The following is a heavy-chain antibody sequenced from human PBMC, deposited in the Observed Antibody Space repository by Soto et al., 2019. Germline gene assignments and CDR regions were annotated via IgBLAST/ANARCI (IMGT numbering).Heavy chain of an antibody. J-gene: IGHJ5*02. CDR1: GGSISSSSYY. V-gene: IGHV4-39*01. D-gene: IGHD3-10*01. CDR2: IYYSGST. CDR3: ARRTGWFGENWFDP. Sequence: QLQLQESGPGLVKPSETLSLTCTVSGGSISSSSYYWGWIRQPPGKGLEWIGSIYYSGSTYYNPSLKSRVTISVDTSKNQFSLKRSSVTAADTAVYYCARRTGWFGENWFDPWGQGTLVTVSS.